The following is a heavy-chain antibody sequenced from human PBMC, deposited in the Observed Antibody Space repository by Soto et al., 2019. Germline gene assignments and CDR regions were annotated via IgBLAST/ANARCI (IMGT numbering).Heavy chain of an antibody. CDR1: GFTFSDHY. J-gene: IGHJ4*02. CDR2: TRNKANSYTT. V-gene: IGHV3-72*01. D-gene: IGHD3-10*01. CDR3: ARDTYGSGSYYIGFDY. Sequence: GGSLRLSCAASGFTFSDHYMDWVRQAPGKGLEWVGRTRNKANSYTTEYAASVKGRFTISRDDSKNSLYLQMNSLKTEDTAVYYCARDTYGSGSYYIGFDYWGQGTLVTVSS.